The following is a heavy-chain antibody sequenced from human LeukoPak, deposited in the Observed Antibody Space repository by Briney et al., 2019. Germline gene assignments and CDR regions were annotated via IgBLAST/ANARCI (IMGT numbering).Heavy chain of an antibody. CDR3: ARGSLGGWFDP. CDR2: IYYSGST. D-gene: IGHD3-16*01. Sequence: SETLSLTCTVSGGSISSHYWSWIRQPPGKGLEWIGYIYYSGSTNYNPSLKSRVTISVDTSKNQFSLKLSSVTAADTAVYYCARGSLGGWFDPCGQGTLVTVSS. CDR1: GGSISSHY. V-gene: IGHV4-59*11. J-gene: IGHJ5*02.